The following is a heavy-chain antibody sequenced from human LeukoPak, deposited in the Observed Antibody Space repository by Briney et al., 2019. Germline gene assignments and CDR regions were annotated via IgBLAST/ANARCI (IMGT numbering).Heavy chain of an antibody. Sequence: ASVKVSCKASGYTFTDYYIHWVRQAPGQGLEWMGWIKPKTVITNYAQKFLGRVTMTTDTSTSTAYMELRSLRSDDTAVYYCAREAPPNFLWFGAKKEDDAFDIWGQGTMVTVSS. CDR2: IKPKTVIT. V-gene: IGHV1-2*02. CDR1: GYTFTDYY. D-gene: IGHD3-10*01. CDR3: AREAPPNFLWFGAKKEDDAFDI. J-gene: IGHJ3*02.